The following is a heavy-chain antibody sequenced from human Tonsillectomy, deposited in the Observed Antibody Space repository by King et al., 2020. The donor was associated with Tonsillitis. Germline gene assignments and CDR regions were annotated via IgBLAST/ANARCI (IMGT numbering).Heavy chain of an antibody. Sequence: VQLVESGGGLVKPGGSLRLSCEASGFTFSSYNMNWVRQAPGKGLEWVSSISSSSSYIYYADSVKGRFTISRDNAKNSLYLQMNSLRAEDSAVYYCARDQRSLSTGIYFFDSWGQGTLVTVSS. CDR1: GFTFSSYN. D-gene: IGHD1-14*01. CDR3: ARDQRSLSTGIYFFDS. CDR2: ISSSSSYI. J-gene: IGHJ4*02. V-gene: IGHV3-21*01.